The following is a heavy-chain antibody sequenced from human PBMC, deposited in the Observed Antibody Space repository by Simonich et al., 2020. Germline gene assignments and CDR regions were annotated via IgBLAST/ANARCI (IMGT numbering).Heavy chain of an antibody. CDR1: GYTFTSYG. Sequence: QVQLVQSGAEVKKPGASVKVSCKASGYTFTSYGISWVRQAPGQGLEWMGWISAYNGNTNYAQKLQGRVPMTTDTSTSTAYMELRSLRSADTAVYYCARASRGTWWYYYFDYWGQGTLVTVSS. CDR2: ISAYNGNT. J-gene: IGHJ4*02. V-gene: IGHV1-18*01. D-gene: IGHD2-15*01. CDR3: ARASRGTWWYYYFDY.